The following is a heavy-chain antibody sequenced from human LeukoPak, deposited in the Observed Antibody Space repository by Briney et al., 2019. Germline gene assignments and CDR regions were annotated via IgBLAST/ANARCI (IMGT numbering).Heavy chain of an antibody. D-gene: IGHD3-22*01. CDR1: GYTFTSYG. CDR2: INPSSGGT. J-gene: IGHJ4*02. Sequence: ASVKVSCKASGYTFTSYGISWVRQAPGQGLEWMGRINPSSGGTNYAQKFQGRVTMTRDTSISTAYMELSRLTSDDTAVYYCARGYDTSGYSHKLFDYWGQGTLVTVSS. V-gene: IGHV1-2*06. CDR3: ARGYDTSGYSHKLFDY.